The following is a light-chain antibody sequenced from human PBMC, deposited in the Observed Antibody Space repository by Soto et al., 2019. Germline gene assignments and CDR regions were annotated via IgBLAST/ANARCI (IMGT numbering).Light chain of an antibody. J-gene: IGKJ4*01. Sequence: DIVMTQSQDSLAVSLGERATINCESSQSVLFTSNNKNYLAWYQQKPGQPPKLLLSWASARESGVPERFSGSGSGTLFTLSISSLQAEDVAVYYCQPYYTLPLTVGGGTKVEI. V-gene: IGKV4-1*01. CDR2: WAS. CDR3: QPYYTLPLT. CDR1: QSVLFTSNNKNY.